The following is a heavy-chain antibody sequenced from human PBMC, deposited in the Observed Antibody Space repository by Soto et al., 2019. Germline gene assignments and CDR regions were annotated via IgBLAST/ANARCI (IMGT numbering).Heavy chain of an antibody. V-gene: IGHV4-34*01. D-gene: IGHD2-2*01. J-gene: IGHJ6*03. CDR1: GGSFSGYY. CDR3: ARGRGYCSSTSCPGYYYMDV. CDR2: INHSGST. Sequence: QVQLQQWGAGLLKPSETLSLTCAVYGGSFSGYYWSWIRQPPGKGLEWIGEINHSGSTNYNPALKSRVTISVDTSKNPFSLKLSSVTAADTAVYYCARGRGYCSSTSCPGYYYMDVWGKGTTVTVSS.